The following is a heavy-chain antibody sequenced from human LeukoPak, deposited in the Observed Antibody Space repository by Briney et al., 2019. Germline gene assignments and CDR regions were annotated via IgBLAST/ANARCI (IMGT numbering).Heavy chain of an antibody. CDR1: GDSISTYY. D-gene: IGHD4-23*01. J-gene: IGHJ4*02. V-gene: IGHV4-59*08. CDR2: IYYTGST. Sequence: SETLSLTCTVSGDSISTYYWSWIRQPPGKRLEWIGYIYYTGSTNYNPSLKSRVTISVDTSKNQFSLKLSSVTAADTAVYYCARSYGGNPDYWGQGTLVTVSS. CDR3: ARSYGGNPDY.